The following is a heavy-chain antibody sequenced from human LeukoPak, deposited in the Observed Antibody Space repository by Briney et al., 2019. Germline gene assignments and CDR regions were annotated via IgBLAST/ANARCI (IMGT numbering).Heavy chain of an antibody. Sequence: SETLSLTCTVSGGSISSYYWSWIRQPPGKGLEWIGYIYYSGSTNYNPSLKSRVTISVDTSKNQFSLKLSSVTAADTAVYYCARTTEGGYTYDYFYYYYMDVWGKGTTVTVSS. CDR2: IYYSGST. CDR1: GGSISSYY. CDR3: ARTTEGGYTYDYFYYYYMDV. J-gene: IGHJ6*03. V-gene: IGHV4-59*01. D-gene: IGHD5-18*01.